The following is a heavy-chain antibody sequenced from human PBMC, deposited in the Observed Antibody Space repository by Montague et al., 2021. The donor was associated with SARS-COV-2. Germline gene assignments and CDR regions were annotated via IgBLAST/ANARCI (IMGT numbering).Heavy chain of an antibody. CDR3: ARWDPQTLTLLGLRGKSASRY. Sequence: SETLSLTCAVYGGSFSDYDLTWIRPSPGTGLEWIAEINHSGITNYNFNPALRSRVTISVDTSKSQFSLKLSSVTAADTGVYYCARWDPQTLTLLGLRGKSASRYWGPGTLVSVFS. D-gene: IGHD4-23*01. V-gene: IGHV4-34*01. CDR2: INHSGIT. J-gene: IGHJ4*03. CDR1: GGSFSDYD.